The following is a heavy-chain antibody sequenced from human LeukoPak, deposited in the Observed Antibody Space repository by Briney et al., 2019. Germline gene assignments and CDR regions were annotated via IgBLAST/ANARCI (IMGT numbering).Heavy chain of an antibody. D-gene: IGHD3-22*01. Sequence: GGSLRLSCAASGFTFSSYGMHWVRQAPGKGLEWVAVIWYDGSNKYYADSVKGRLTISRDNSKNTLYLQMNSLRAEDTAVYYCARVSDSSGYYYFDYWGQGTLVTVSS. CDR1: GFTFSSYG. J-gene: IGHJ4*02. V-gene: IGHV3-33*01. CDR2: IWYDGSNK. CDR3: ARVSDSSGYYYFDY.